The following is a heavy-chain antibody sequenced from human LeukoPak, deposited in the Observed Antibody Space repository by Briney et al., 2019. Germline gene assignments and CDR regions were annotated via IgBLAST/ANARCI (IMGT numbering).Heavy chain of an antibody. V-gene: IGHV3-48*04. CDR1: GFTFSSYA. J-gene: IGHJ4*02. CDR2: ISSSSAI. Sequence: GGSLRLSCAASGFTFSSYAMSWVRQAPGKGLEWVSYISSSSAIYYADSVKGRFTISRDNAKNSLYLQTNSLRAEDTAVYYCARTLLYWGQGTLVTVSS. CDR3: ARTLLY.